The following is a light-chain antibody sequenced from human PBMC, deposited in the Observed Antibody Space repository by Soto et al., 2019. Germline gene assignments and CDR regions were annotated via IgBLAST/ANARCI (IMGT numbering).Light chain of an antibody. V-gene: IGKV3-15*01. CDR3: QQYQSWPLT. Sequence: EIVMTQSPATLSLSPGERATLSCRASQSVYSNLAWYQQNPGQTPRLLIYESSTRATGIPARFSGGGSGTEFTLTISSLQSEDFADYFCQQYQSWPLTFGGGTKVEI. CDR1: QSVYSN. CDR2: ESS. J-gene: IGKJ4*01.